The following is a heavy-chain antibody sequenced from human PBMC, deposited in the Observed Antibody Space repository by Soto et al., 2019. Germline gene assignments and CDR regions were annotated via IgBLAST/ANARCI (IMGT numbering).Heavy chain of an antibody. D-gene: IGHD4-4*01. CDR1: GGSISSYY. V-gene: IGHV4-59*01. CDR2: IYYSGRT. Sequence: SETLSLTCTVSGGSISSYYWSWIRQPPGKGLEWIGYIYYSGRTNYNPSLKSRVTISVDTSNYQFSLKLSSVTAADTAVYYCARDGDGRMTTNPYYYNGMDVWGQGTTVTVSS. J-gene: IGHJ6*02. CDR3: ARDGDGRMTTNPYYYNGMDV.